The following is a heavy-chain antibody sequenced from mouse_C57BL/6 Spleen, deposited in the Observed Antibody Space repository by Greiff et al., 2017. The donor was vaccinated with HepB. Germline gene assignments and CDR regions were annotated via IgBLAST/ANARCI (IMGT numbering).Heavy chain of an antibody. V-gene: IGHV2-2*01. Sequence: VKLMESGPGLVQPSQSLSITCTVSGFSLTSYGVHWVRQSPGKGLEWLGVIWSGGSTDYNAAFISRLSISKDNSKSQVFFKMNSLQADDTAIYYCARGEAYYDYDAWFAYWGQGTLVTVSA. CDR1: GFSLTSYG. J-gene: IGHJ3*01. CDR2: IWSGGST. D-gene: IGHD2-4*01. CDR3: ARGEAYYDYDAWFAY.